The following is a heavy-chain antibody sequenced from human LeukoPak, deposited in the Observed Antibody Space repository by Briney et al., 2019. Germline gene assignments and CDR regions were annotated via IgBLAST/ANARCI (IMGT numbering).Heavy chain of an antibody. CDR1: GFTFSNYG. V-gene: IGHV3-30*03. D-gene: IGHD3-22*01. CDR2: ISYEGSDK. Sequence: GGSLRLSCAASGFTFSNYGMHWVRQAPGKGLERVAVISYEGSDKYYADSVKGRFTISRDNSKNTLYLQMNSLRADDTAVYYCARDYYDSSGYYFLDYWGQGTLVTVSS. J-gene: IGHJ4*02. CDR3: ARDYYDSSGYYFLDY.